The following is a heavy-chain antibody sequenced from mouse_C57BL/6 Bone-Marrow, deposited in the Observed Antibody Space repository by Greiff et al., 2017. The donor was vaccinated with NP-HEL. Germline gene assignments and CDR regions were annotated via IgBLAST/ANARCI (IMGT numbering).Heavy chain of an antibody. J-gene: IGHJ4*01. Sequence: QVQLQQSGAELARPGASVKLSCKASGYTFTSYGISWVKQRTGQGLEWIGEIYPRSGNTYYNEKFKGKATLTADKSSSTAYMELRSLTSEDSAVYFCASPPPYGSSHYAMDYWGQGTSVTVSS. CDR2: IYPRSGNT. CDR1: GYTFTSYG. CDR3: ASPPPYGSSHYAMDY. D-gene: IGHD1-1*01. V-gene: IGHV1-81*01.